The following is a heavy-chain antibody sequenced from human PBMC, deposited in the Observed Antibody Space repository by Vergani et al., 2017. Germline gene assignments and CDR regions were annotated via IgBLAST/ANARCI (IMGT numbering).Heavy chain of an antibody. CDR3: ARDWGHSSSNAFDY. Sequence: QVQLQESGPGLVKPSQTLSLTCTVSGGSISSGSYYWSWIRQPAGKGLEWIGRIYTSGSTNYNPSLKSRVTISVDTSKNQFSLKLSSVTAADTAVYYCARDWGHSSSNAFDYWGQGTLVTVSS. V-gene: IGHV4-61*02. J-gene: IGHJ4*02. CDR2: IYTSGST. D-gene: IGHD6-6*01. CDR1: GGSISSGSYY.